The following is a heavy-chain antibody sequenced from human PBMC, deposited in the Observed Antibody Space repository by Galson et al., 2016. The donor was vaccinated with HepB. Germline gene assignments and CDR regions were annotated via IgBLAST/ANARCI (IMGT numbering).Heavy chain of an antibody. Sequence: SLRLSCAASGFTFSSYAMRWVRQAPGKGLEWVSAISGSGGRTYYADSVKGRFTLSRDNSKNTLYLQMTSLRAEDTAVYYCASGIAVTTSNSFWYFDLWGRGTLVTVAS. J-gene: IGHJ2*01. V-gene: IGHV3-23*01. CDR3: ASGIAVTTSNSFWYFDL. CDR1: GFTFSSYA. CDR2: ISGSGGRT. D-gene: IGHD3-10*01.